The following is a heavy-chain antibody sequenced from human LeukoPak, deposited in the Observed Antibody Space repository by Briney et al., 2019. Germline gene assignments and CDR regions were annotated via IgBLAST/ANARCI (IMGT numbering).Heavy chain of an antibody. D-gene: IGHD3-10*01. Sequence: PSETLSLTCTVSGGSSSHFYWSWIRQPPGKGLEWIGYIYYSGSTNYNPSLKSRVTISVDTSKNQFSLKLSSVTAADTAVYYCARVLGYYGSGSYFPAPYYFDYWGQGTLVTVSS. CDR2: IYYSGST. CDR1: GGSSSHFY. V-gene: IGHV4-59*12. CDR3: ARVLGYYGSGSYFPAPYYFDY. J-gene: IGHJ4*02.